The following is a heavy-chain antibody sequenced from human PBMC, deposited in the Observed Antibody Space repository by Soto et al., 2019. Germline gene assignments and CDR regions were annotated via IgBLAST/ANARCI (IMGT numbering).Heavy chain of an antibody. D-gene: IGHD2-8*02. J-gene: IGHJ4*02. Sequence: SETLSLTCTVSGGSISSYYWSWIRQPPGKGLEWIGYIYHSGSSNYNPSLKSRVTILLDTSKNQLSLKLGSVTAADTAVYYCARDKITGLFDYWGQGTLVTVSS. CDR1: GGSISSYY. CDR3: ARDKITGLFDY. CDR2: IYHSGSS. V-gene: IGHV4-59*12.